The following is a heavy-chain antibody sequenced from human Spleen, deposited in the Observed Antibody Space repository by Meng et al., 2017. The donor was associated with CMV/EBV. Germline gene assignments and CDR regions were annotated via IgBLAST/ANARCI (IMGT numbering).Heavy chain of an antibody. V-gene: IGHV3-48*03. CDR2: ISSSGSPI. J-gene: IGHJ4*02. CDR1: GFTFSSYE. CDR3: AKASGGRIAAPGDYFDY. Sequence: GGSLRLSCAASGFTFSSYEMNWVRQAPGQGLEWVSYISSSGSPIYYADSVKGRFTISRDNAKNSLYLQMNSLRGEDTAVYYCAKASGGRIAAPGDYFDYWGQGTLVTVSS. D-gene: IGHD6-6*01.